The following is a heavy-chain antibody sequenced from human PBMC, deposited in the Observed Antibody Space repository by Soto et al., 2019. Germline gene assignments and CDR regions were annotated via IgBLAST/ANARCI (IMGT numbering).Heavy chain of an antibody. D-gene: IGHD1-7*01. J-gene: IGHJ5*02. CDR3: AKDRLELGYIWFDP. Sequence: GGSLRLSCAASALTFSSYGMHWVRQAPGKGREWVAVISYDGSNKYYAEAVKGGFTISRDNSKNTLYLQMDSLRAEDTAVSYCAKDRLELGYIWFDPWGEGTLVTVCS. CDR1: ALTFSSYG. CDR2: ISYDGSNK. V-gene: IGHV3-30*18.